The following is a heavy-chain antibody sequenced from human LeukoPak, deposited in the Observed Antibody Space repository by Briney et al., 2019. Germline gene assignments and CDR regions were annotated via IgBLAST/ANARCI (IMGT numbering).Heavy chain of an antibody. CDR3: ARSGGDYYDSSGYYISKLNWFDP. J-gene: IGHJ5*02. CDR1: GYTFTSYG. V-gene: IGHV1-18*01. D-gene: IGHD3-22*01. CDR2: TSAYNGNT. Sequence: ASVKVSCKASGYTFTSYGISWVRQAPGQGLEWMGWTSAYNGNTNYAQKLQGRVTMTTDTSTSTAYMELRSLRSDDTAVYYCARSGGDYYDSSGYYISKLNWFDPWGQGTLVTVSS.